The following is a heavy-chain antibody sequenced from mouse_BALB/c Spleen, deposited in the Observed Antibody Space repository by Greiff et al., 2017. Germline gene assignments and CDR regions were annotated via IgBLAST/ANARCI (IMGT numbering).Heavy chain of an antibody. V-gene: IGHV5-17*02. Sequence: EVKLVESGGGLVQPGGSLKLSCAASGFTFSSYTMSWVRQTPEKRLEWVAYISSGSSTIYYADTVKGRFTISRDNPKNTLFLQMTSLRSEDTAMYYCARAPYGTYAMDYWGQGTSVTVSS. J-gene: IGHJ4*01. D-gene: IGHD2-1*01. CDR2: ISSGSSTI. CDR1: GFTFSSYT. CDR3: ARAPYGTYAMDY.